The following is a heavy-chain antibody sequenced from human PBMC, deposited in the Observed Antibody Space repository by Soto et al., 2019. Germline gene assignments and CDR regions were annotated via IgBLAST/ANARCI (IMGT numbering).Heavy chain of an antibody. CDR3: ARDLSRYCSGGSCYGMDV. CDR2: VSSYRGTT. D-gene: IGHD2-15*01. V-gene: IGHV4-30-4*01. CDR1: GGSISSGGYY. Sequence: SETLSLTCTVSGGSISSGGYYWSWIRQPPGKGLEWIGYVSSYRGTTYYNPSLKSRLTISLGTPMNQFSLKLSSVTAADTAVYYCARDLSRYCSGGSCYGMDVWGQGTTVTVSS. J-gene: IGHJ6*02.